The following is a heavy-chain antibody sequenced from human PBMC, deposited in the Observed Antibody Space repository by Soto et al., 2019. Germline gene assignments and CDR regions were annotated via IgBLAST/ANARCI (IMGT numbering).Heavy chain of an antibody. Sequence: GGSLRLSCAASGFTFSSYAMSWVRQAPGKGLEWVSNINRSGGTTYYADSVKGRFTISGANAKNKLYLQMNSLRVEDTAVYYCAASSTGNVYFNHWGHGALVTVSS. CDR1: GFTFSSYA. V-gene: IGHV3-23*01. D-gene: IGHD2-8*02. CDR3: AASSTGNVYFNH. J-gene: IGHJ1*01. CDR2: INRSGGTT.